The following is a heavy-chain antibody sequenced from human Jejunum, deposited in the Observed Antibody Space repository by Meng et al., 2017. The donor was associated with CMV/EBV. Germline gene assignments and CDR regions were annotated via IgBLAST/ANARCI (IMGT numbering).Heavy chain of an antibody. CDR1: GDSINGYY. D-gene: IGHD2-8*01. CDR2: IHYSGNT. V-gene: IGHV4-59*08. Sequence: QVQLQESGPGLVKPSETLSLTCTVSGDSINGYYWSWIRQPPGKGLEWIGYIHYSGNTKYNGSLKSRVTMPVDTSRFSLKLNSVTAADTAVYYCARHRKGVGYTGAFDIWGQGTMVTVSS. J-gene: IGHJ3*02. CDR3: ARHRKGVGYTGAFDI.